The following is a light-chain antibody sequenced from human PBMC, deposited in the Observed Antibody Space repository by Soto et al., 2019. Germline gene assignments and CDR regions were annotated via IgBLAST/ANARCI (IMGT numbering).Light chain of an antibody. Sequence: EIVLTQSPATLSLSPGERATVSCRASQSVSSYLAWYQQKPGQAPRLLIYDASNRATGIPARFSGSGSGTDFTLTISILEPEDFAVYYCQQRSNWPTFGQGTRLEIK. CDR3: QQRSNWPT. V-gene: IGKV3-11*01. CDR1: QSVSSY. J-gene: IGKJ5*01. CDR2: DAS.